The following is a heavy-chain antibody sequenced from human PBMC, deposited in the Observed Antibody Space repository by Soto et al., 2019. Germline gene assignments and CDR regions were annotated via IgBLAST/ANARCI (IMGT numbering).Heavy chain of an antibody. J-gene: IGHJ4*02. D-gene: IGHD3-10*01. CDR2: ISSSSSYI. CDR3: ARDRPSMVRGVMDYFDY. Sequence: VQLVESGGGLVKPGGSLRLSCAASGFTFSSYIMNWVRQAPGKGLEWVSSISSSSSYIYYADSVKGRFTISRDNAKNSLYLQLNSLRAEDTAVYYCARDRPSMVRGVMDYFDYWGQGTLVTVSS. CDR1: GFTFSSYI. V-gene: IGHV3-21*01.